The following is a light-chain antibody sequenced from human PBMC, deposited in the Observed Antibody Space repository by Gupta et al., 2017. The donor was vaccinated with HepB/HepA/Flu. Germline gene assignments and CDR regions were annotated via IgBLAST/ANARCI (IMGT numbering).Light chain of an antibody. Sequence: QSALTQPASVSGSPGQSITISCIGSSSDLGGYNYVSWYQQPPGKAPKVIIYDVSNRPSGVSNRFSGSKSGNTASLTISGLQAEDEADYYCSSYTSSSTWVFGGGTKLTVL. CDR3: SSYTSSSTWV. J-gene: IGLJ3*02. V-gene: IGLV2-14*03. CDR2: DVS. CDR1: SSDLGGYNY.